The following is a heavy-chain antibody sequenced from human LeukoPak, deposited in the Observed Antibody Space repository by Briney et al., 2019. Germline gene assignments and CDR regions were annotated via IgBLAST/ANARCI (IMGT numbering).Heavy chain of an antibody. CDR1: GFTFSSYS. CDR2: ISSSSSYI. J-gene: IGHJ5*02. V-gene: IGHV3-21*01. CDR3: ARDSTTFWFDP. Sequence: GGSLRLSCAASGFTFSSYSMNWVRQAPGKGLEWVSSISSSSSYIYYADSVKGRFTISRDNAKNSLYLQMNSLRAEDTAVYYCARDSTTFWFDPWGQRTLVTVSS. D-gene: IGHD2/OR15-2a*01.